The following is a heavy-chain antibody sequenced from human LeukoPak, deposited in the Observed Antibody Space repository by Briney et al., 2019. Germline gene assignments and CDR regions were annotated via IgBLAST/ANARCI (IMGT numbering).Heavy chain of an antibody. V-gene: IGHV3-23*01. CDR3: AKDNYGDYGGGMDV. J-gene: IGHJ6*02. CDR2: ISGSGGST. D-gene: IGHD4-17*01. CDR1: GFTFSSYA. Sequence: GGSLRLSCAASGFTFSSYAMSWVRQAPGKGLEWVSAISGSGGSTYYADSVKGRFTISRDNSKNTLYLQMNSLRAEDTAVYYCAKDNYGDYGGGMDVWGQGTTATVSS.